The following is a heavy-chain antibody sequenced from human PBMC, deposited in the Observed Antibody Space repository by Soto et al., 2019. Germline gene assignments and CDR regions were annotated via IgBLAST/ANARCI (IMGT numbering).Heavy chain of an antibody. CDR1: GFPFSSYA. CDR2: ISGSGGST. V-gene: IGHV3-23*01. J-gene: IGHJ4*02. Sequence: PAGSLSLSYAASGFPFSSYAMSWVRQAPGKGLEWVSAISGSGGSTYYADSVKGRFTISRDNSKNTLYLQMNSLRAEDTAVYYCAKDAGTGYYYQSYFDYWGQGTLVTVSS. D-gene: IGHD3-22*01. CDR3: AKDAGTGYYYQSYFDY.